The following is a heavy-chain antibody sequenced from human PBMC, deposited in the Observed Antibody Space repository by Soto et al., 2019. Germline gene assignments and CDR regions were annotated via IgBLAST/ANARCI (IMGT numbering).Heavy chain of an antibody. CDR2: IYWDNDK. CDR1: GFSLTTSGVG. V-gene: IGHV2-5*02. J-gene: IGHJ6*02. D-gene: IGHD3-10*01. Sequence: QITLKESGPTLVKPTQTLTLTCTFSGFSLTTSGVGVSWIRQPPGKALEWLADIYWDNDKRFSPSLKTRLTITKDPSKIHVVLTMTNIDPVDTATYYCSQGSSGSYYGMDVWGQGTTVTVSS. CDR3: SQGSSGSYYGMDV.